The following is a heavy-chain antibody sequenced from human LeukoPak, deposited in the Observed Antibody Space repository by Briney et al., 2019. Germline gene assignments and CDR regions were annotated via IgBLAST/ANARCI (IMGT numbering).Heavy chain of an antibody. CDR1: GLIFRHYW. V-gene: IGHV3-74*01. CDR3: ARDFAGDRDY. D-gene: IGHD4-17*01. J-gene: IGHJ4*02. Sequence: GGSLRLSCAASGLIFRHYWTHWARHAPGKGLVWVARINQNGITTTYTDSVKGRFTISRDNAKNTLYLQMNSLRAEDTAVYYCARDFAGDRDYWGQGTLVTVSS. CDR2: INQNGITT.